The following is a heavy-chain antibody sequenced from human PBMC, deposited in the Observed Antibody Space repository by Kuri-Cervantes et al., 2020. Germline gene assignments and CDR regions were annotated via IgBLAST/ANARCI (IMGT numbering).Heavy chain of an antibody. CDR2: ISYDGSNK. CDR1: GFTFSSYA. Sequence: GGSLRLSCAASGFTFSSYAMHWVRQAPGKGLEWVAVISYDGSNKYYADSVKGRLTISRDNSKNTLYLQMNSLRAEDTAVYYCARAHWGGDCIDYWGQGTLVTVSS. J-gene: IGHJ4*02. CDR3: ARAHWGGDCIDY. V-gene: IGHV3-30-3*01. D-gene: IGHD2-21*02.